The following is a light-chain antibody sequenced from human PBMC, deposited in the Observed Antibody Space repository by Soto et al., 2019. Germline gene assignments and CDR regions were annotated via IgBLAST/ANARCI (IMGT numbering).Light chain of an antibody. CDR3: AAWDDSLNGYV. V-gene: IGLV1-44*01. CDR2: SDN. Sequence: QSVLTQPPSASGTPCQRVIISCSGSSSNIGSDTVNWYQQLPGTAPKLLIYSDNQRPSGVPDRFSGSKSGTSASLAISGLQSDDEADYYCAAWDDSLNGYVLGTGTKVTVL. J-gene: IGLJ1*01. CDR1: SSNIGSDT.